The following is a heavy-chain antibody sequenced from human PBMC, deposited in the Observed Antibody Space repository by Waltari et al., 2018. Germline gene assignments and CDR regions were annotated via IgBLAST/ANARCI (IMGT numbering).Heavy chain of an antibody. D-gene: IGHD1-26*01. CDR1: GDSISNGYY. V-gene: IGHV4-38-2*01. J-gene: IGHJ3*02. CDR2: IYHTGTT. CDR3: ARGGSGSYMGSFDI. Sequence: QVQLQESGPGLVKPSETLSLTGAVSGDSISNGYYWSWIRQPPGKGLEWVGGIYHTGTTYYNASLKRRVPLSLDTSKNQFSLHLSFVTAADPALYFCARGGSGSYMGSFDIWGQGPMVTVSS.